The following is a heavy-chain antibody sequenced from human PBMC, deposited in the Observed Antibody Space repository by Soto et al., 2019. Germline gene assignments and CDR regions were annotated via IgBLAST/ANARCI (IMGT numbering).Heavy chain of an antibody. V-gene: IGHV1-18*01. CDR1: GYTFTSYG. D-gene: IGHD3-9*01. CDR2: ISAYNGNT. Sequence: GASVKVSCKASGYTFTSYGISWVRQAPGQGLEWIGWISAYNGNTNYAQKLQGRVTMTTDTSTSTAYMELRSLRSDDTAVYYCARSPYYDILTGYTEGVLWLDYWGQGTLVTVSS. J-gene: IGHJ4*02. CDR3: ARSPYYDILTGYTEGVLWLDY.